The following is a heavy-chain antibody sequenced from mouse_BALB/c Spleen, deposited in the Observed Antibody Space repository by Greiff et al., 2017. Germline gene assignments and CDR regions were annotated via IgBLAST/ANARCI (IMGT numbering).Heavy chain of an antibody. CDR1: GFTFSSYW. CDR3: TSYGNYFDY. J-gene: IGHJ2*01. V-gene: IGHV6-6*02. Sequence: EVQGVESGGGLVQPGGSMKLSCVASGFTFSSYWMSWVRQSPEKGLEWVAEIRLKSDNYATHYAESVKGKFTISRDDSKSRLYLQMNSLRAEDTGIYYCTSYGNYFDYWGQGTTLTVSS. D-gene: IGHD2-1*01. CDR2: IRLKSDNYAT.